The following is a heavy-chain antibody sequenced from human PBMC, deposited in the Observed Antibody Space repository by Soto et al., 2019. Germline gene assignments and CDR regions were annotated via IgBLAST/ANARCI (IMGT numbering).Heavy chain of an antibody. Sequence: GESLKISCKGSGYTFTNYWIGWVRQMPGKGLEWMGIIYPGDSDTKYNTSFQGQVTISADKSITTPYLQWSSLKASDTAIYYCAASIFYYGMDVWGQGTTVTVSS. V-gene: IGHV5-51*01. CDR3: AASIFYYGMDV. J-gene: IGHJ6*02. CDR1: GYTFTNYW. CDR2: IYPGDSDT.